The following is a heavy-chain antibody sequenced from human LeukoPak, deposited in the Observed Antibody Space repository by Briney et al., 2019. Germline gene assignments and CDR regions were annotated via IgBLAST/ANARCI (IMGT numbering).Heavy chain of an antibody. Sequence: PSETLSLTCAVYGGSFSGYYWSWIRQPPGKGLEWIGEINHSGSTNYNPSLKSRVTISVVTSKNQFSLKLSSVTAADTAVYYCARAGGAAAGRFYYYYYYMDVWGKGTTVTVSS. CDR2: INHSGST. J-gene: IGHJ6*03. D-gene: IGHD6-13*01. V-gene: IGHV4-34*01. CDR1: GGSFSGYY. CDR3: ARAGGAAAGRFYYYYYYMDV.